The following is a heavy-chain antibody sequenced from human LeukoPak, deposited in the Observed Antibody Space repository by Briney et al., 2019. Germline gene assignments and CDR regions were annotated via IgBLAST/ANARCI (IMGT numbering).Heavy chain of an antibody. D-gene: IGHD4-17*01. Sequence: ASVKVSCKASGYTFTRYYMHWVRQAPGQGLEWMGWINPNSGGTNYAQKFQGRVTMTRDTSISTAYMELCRQRSDDTGVYCCARGDYGDYCGEWGGFDPWGQGTLVTVSS. CDR1: GYTFTRYY. CDR3: ARGDYGDYCGEWGGFDP. V-gene: IGHV1-2*02. CDR2: INPNSGGT. J-gene: IGHJ5*02.